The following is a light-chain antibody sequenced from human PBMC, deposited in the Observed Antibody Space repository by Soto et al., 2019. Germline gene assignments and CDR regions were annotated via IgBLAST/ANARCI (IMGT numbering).Light chain of an antibody. CDR2: GSS. Sequence: EIVLTQSPGTLSLSPGERAIVSCRASQSVSSSHLAWYQQKPGQGPRLLIYGSSRRAAGIPGRFSGSGSGTDFTLTINRLEPEDFAVYYCQQYDTSPFTFRPGTKVDLK. CDR1: QSVSSSH. V-gene: IGKV3-20*01. CDR3: QQYDTSPFT. J-gene: IGKJ3*01.